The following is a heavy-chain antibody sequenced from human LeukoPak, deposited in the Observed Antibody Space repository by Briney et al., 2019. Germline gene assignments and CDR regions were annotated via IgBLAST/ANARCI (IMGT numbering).Heavy chain of an antibody. CDR3: ARHLPDPLGEFASCGMDV. V-gene: IGHV5-51*01. D-gene: IGHD3-16*01. Sequence: GESLKISCKGSGYSFTSYWIGWVRQMPGKGLEWMGIIYPGDSDTRYSPSFQGQVTISADKSISTAYLQWSSLKASDTAMYYCARHLPDPLGEFASCGMDVWGQGTTVTVSS. CDR2: IYPGDSDT. CDR1: GYSFTSYW. J-gene: IGHJ6*02.